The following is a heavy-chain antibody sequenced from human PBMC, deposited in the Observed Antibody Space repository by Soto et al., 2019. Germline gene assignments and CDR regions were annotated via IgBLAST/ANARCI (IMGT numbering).Heavy chain of an antibody. D-gene: IGHD3-3*01. CDR3: ARVPYDFWSVGQYYYYMDV. Sequence: ASVKVSCKASGYTFTSYDINWVRQATGQGLEWMGWMNPNSGNTGYAQKFQGSVTMTRNTSISTAYMELSSLRSEDTAVYYCARVPYDFWSVGQYYYYMDVWGKGTTVTVSS. J-gene: IGHJ6*03. CDR1: GYTFTSYD. V-gene: IGHV1-8*01. CDR2: MNPNSGNT.